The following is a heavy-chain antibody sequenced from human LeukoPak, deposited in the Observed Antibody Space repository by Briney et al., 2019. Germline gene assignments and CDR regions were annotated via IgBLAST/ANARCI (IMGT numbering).Heavy chain of an antibody. CDR1: LFTFSSYA. D-gene: IGHD3-10*01. CDR2: INPSGGDT. V-gene: IGHV3-23*01. CDR3: AKAYNYGSGSYYSFFDN. Sequence: GGSLRLSCAASLFTFSSYAMTWVRQAPGKGLEWVSTINPSGGDTYYADSVRGRFTISRDNSKKTLYLQMDSLRAEDTAVYHCAKAYNYGSGSYYSFFDNWGQGTLVTVSS. J-gene: IGHJ4*02.